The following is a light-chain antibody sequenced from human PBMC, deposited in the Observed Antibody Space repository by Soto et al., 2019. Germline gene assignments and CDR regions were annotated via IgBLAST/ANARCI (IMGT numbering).Light chain of an antibody. J-gene: IGKJ5*01. CDR2: GAS. Sequence: EIAMTQSPATLSVSPGERATLSGRASQSVSSNLAWYQQKPGQAPRLLIYGASTRATGIPARFSGSGSGTEFTLTISSLQSEDVAVYYRQQYNNWPTFGQGTRLEIK. CDR1: QSVSSN. V-gene: IGKV3-15*01. CDR3: QQYNNWPT.